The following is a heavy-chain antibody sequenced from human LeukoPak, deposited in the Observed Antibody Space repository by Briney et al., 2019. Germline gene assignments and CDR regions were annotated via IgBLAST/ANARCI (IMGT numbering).Heavy chain of an antibody. V-gene: IGHV4-39*07. D-gene: IGHD3-10*01. CDR1: GGSISSSSYY. CDR3: ARVPSLLWFGENFYYFDY. CDR2: IYYSGST. Sequence: SETLSLTCTVSGGSISSSSYYWGWIRQPPGKGLEWIGSIYYSGSTYYNPSLKSRVTISVDTSKNQFSLKLSSVTAADTAVYYCARVPSLLWFGENFYYFDYWGQGTLVTVSS. J-gene: IGHJ4*02.